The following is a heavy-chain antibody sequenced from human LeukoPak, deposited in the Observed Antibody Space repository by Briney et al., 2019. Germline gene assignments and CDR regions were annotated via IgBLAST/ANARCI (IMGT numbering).Heavy chain of an antibody. CDR3: ARRGLGGDFWSGYYTNAFDI. Sequence: GASVKVSCKASGGTFSSYAISWVRQAPGQGLEWMGGIIPIFGTANYAQKFQGRATITADESTSTAYMELSSLRSEDTAVYYCARRGLGGDFWSGYYTNAFDIWGQGTMVTVSS. CDR1: GGTFSSYA. CDR2: IIPIFGTA. J-gene: IGHJ3*02. D-gene: IGHD3-3*01. V-gene: IGHV1-69*13.